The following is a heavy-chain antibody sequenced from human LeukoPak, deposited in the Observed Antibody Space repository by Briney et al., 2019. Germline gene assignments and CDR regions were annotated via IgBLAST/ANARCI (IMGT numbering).Heavy chain of an antibody. CDR3: ARVAGGDCYGCAD. D-gene: IGHD2-21*02. CDR1: GFTFNSYA. Sequence: GGSLRLSCAASGFTFNSYAMYWVGQAPGKGLGWFSVIRGSGRTTYYADSVKGRFTISRDNSKNTLYLQMNSLRAEDTAVYYCARVAGGDCYGCADWGQGTLVTVSS. V-gene: IGHV3-23*01. CDR2: IRGSGRTT. J-gene: IGHJ4*02.